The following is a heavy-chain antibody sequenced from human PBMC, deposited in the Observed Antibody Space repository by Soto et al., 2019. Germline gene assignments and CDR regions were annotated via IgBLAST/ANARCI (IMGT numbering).Heavy chain of an antibody. CDR2: IYYSGST. J-gene: IGHJ3*02. CDR3: ARDGYCSGGSCFHDAFDI. Sequence: PSETLSLTCTVSGGSISSYYWSWIRQPPGKGLEWIGYIYYSGSTNYNPSLKSRVTISVDTSKNQFSLKLSSVTAADTAVYYCARDGYCSGGSCFHDAFDIWGQGTMVTVS. V-gene: IGHV4-59*01. D-gene: IGHD2-15*01. CDR1: GGSISSYY.